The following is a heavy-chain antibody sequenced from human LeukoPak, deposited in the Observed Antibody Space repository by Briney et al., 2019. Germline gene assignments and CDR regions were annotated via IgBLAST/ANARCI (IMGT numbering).Heavy chain of an antibody. D-gene: IGHD6-19*01. J-gene: IGHJ1*01. CDR1: AFALSDFT. Sequence: PGGSLRLSCTAPAFALSDFTIHWVRQASGKGLEWVVRIRTKGNNYAPEYGASVKGRFTISRDDAKNTAYLQMNSLRADDTAMYYCSAGPSGWTEFFRHWGQGTLVTVSS. V-gene: IGHV3-73*01. CDR2: IRTKGNNYAP. CDR3: SAGPSGWTEFFRH.